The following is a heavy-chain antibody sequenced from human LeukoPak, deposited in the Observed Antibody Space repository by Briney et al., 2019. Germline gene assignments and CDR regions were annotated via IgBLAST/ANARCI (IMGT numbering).Heavy chain of an antibody. V-gene: IGHV3-74*01. CDR1: GFTVGTYY. CDR3: VRSPDGSSYGDN. CDR2: IKGDGTT. Sequence: GGSLRLSCAASGFTVGTYYMHWVRQAPGKGLLWVSRIKGDGTTSYADSVMGRFTISRDDAKNTLSLHMNGLRAEDTGVYYCVRSPDGSSYGDNWGQGALVTVSS. D-gene: IGHD3-10*01. J-gene: IGHJ4*02.